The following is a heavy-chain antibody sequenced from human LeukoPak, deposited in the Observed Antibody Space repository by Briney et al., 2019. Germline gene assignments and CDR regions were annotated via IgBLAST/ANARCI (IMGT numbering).Heavy chain of an antibody. CDR2: IYPGDSDT. D-gene: IGHD6-19*01. CDR3: ARHGSRQWLAINEQYFQH. J-gene: IGHJ1*01. Sequence: GESLKISCKGSGYSFTSYWIGWGRQIPGKGLEWMGIIYPGDSDTRYSPSFQGQVTISAHKPISTAYLQWRSLKASDTATYYCARHGSRQWLAINEQYFQHWGQRTLVTASS. V-gene: IGHV5-51*01. CDR1: GYSFTSYW.